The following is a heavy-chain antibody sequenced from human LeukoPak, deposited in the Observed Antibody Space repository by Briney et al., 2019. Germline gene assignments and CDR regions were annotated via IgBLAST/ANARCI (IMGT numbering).Heavy chain of an antibody. CDR1: GYTFTGYY. Sequence: GASVKVSCKASGYTFTGYYMHWVRQAPGQGLEWMGWISAYNGNTNYAQKLQGRVTMTTDTSTSTAYMELRSLRSDDTAVYYCARPNHGSGSYYFDYWGQGTLVTVSS. CDR3: ARPNHGSGSYYFDY. D-gene: IGHD3-10*01. J-gene: IGHJ4*02. V-gene: IGHV1-18*04. CDR2: ISAYNGNT.